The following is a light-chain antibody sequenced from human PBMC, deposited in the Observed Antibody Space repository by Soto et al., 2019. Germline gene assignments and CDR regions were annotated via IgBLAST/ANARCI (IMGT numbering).Light chain of an antibody. Sequence: QSALTQPASVSGSPGQSITISCTGTSSDVGSYNLVSWYQQHPGKAPKLMIYEGSKRPSGVSNRFSGSKSGNTASLTISGLQAEDEADYYCCSYAGSSAVVFVGGTKVPVL. CDR1: SSDVGSYNL. CDR3: CSYAGSSAVV. J-gene: IGLJ2*01. CDR2: EGS. V-gene: IGLV2-23*01.